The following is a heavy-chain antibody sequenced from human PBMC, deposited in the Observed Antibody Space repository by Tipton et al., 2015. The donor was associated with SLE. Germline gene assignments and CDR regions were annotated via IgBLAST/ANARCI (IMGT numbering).Heavy chain of an antibody. CDR3: ASQLLSNFDF. V-gene: IGHV3-30*04. CDR1: GFTFSIYA. D-gene: IGHD2-2*01. Sequence: RSLRLSCAASGFTFSIYAMHWVRQAPGKGLEWVAFISYDGSNKYYADSVKGRFTISRDNSKNTLYLQMNSLRAEDTAVYYCASQLLSNFDFWGQGTLVTVSS. J-gene: IGHJ4*02. CDR2: ISYDGSNK.